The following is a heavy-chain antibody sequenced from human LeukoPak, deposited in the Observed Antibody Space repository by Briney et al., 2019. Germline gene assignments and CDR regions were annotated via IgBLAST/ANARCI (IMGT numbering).Heavy chain of an antibody. CDR2: IYGTGTT. CDR3: AREARYYDILTGYHNYSGVDV. V-gene: IGHV3-66*01. J-gene: IGHJ6*02. Sequence: GGSLRLSCAGSGFTVSKDYMTGVHQAPGKGLECVSAIYGTGTTYYADSVKGRFTISRDSSSNTLHLQMTSLRAEDTAVYYCAREARYYDILTGYHNYSGVDVWGHGTTVIVSS. D-gene: IGHD3-9*01. CDR1: GFTVSKDY.